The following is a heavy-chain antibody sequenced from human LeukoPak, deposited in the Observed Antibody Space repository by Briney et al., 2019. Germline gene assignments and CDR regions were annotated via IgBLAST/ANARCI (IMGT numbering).Heavy chain of an antibody. Sequence: ASVKVSCKASGYTFTSYYMHWVRQAPGQGLEWMGWINTNTGNPTYAQGFTGRFVFSLDTSVSTAYLQISSLKAEDTAVYYCARVGYYYDSSGYCDYWGQGTLVTVSS. CDR1: GYTFTSYY. CDR2: INTNTGNP. CDR3: ARVGYYYDSSGYCDY. V-gene: IGHV7-4-1*02. D-gene: IGHD3-22*01. J-gene: IGHJ4*02.